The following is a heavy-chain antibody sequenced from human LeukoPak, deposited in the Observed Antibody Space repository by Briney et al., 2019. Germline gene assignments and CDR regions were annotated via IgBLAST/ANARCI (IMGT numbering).Heavy chain of an antibody. CDR2: IYHSGST. CDR3: GTTYDFWSGQRYFDY. CDR1: GYSISSGYY. D-gene: IGHD3-3*01. J-gene: IGHJ4*02. Sequence: SETLSLTCAVSGYSISSGYYWGWIRQPPGKGLEWIGSIYHSGSTYYNPSLKSRVTISVDTSKNQFSLKLSPVTTVDTAVYCCGTTYDFWSGQRYFDYWGQGTLVTVSS. V-gene: IGHV4-38-2*01.